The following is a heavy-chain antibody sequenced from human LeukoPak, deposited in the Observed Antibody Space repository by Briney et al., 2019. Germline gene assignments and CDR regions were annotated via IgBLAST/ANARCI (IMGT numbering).Heavy chain of an antibody. V-gene: IGHV1-18*04. D-gene: IGHD5-12*01. CDR3: ARDGYSGYDYYYYYGMDV. J-gene: IGHJ6*04. Sequence: ASVKVSCKASGYTFTGYGISWVRQAPGQGLEWMGWISAYNGNTNYAQKLQGRVTMITDSSTSTAYMELRSLRSDDTAVYYCARDGYSGYDYYYYYGMDVWGRGTTVTVSS. CDR2: ISAYNGNT. CDR1: GYTFTGYG.